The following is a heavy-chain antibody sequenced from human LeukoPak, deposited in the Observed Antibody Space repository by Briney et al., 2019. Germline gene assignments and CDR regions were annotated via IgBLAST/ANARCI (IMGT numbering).Heavy chain of an antibody. D-gene: IGHD3-16*01. J-gene: IGHJ4*02. CDR1: GFSFSGYW. CDR3: ARDPGRGGKAVMDY. V-gene: IGHV3-7*01. Sequence: GGSLRLSCAASGFSFSGYWMNWVRQAPGKGLEWVANIKEDGSVENYVDSVKGRFTISRDNAKNSLCLQMNSLRAEDTAVYYCARDPGRGGKAVMDYWGQGTLVTVSS. CDR2: IKEDGSVE.